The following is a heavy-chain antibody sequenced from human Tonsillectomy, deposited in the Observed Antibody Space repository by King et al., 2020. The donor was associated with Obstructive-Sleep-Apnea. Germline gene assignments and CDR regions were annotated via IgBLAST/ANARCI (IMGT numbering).Heavy chain of an antibody. V-gene: IGHV3-15*01. CDR1: GFTFSNAW. CDR2: IKSKTDGGTT. J-gene: IGHJ4*02. CDR3: TTPAPIYYYYGSGSYLY. Sequence: VQLVESGGGLVKPGGSLRLSCAASGFTFSNAWMSWVRQAPGKGLEWVGRIKSKTDGGTTDYAAPVKGRFTISRDDSKNTLYLQMNSLKTEDTAVYYCTTPAPIYYYYGSGSYLYWGQGTLVTVSS. D-gene: IGHD3-10*01.